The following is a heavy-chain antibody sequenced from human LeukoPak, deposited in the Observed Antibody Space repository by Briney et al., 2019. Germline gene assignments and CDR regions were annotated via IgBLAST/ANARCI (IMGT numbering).Heavy chain of an antibody. CDR1: GFIFSNYW. J-gene: IGHJ4*02. D-gene: IGHD2-2*01. CDR2: IRQDGNAK. V-gene: IGHV3-7*04. CDR3: ARDGYATGSHDY. Sequence: GGSLRLSCAASGFIFSNYWMTWVRQAPGTGLGWVANIRQDGNAKHYVDSVKGRFTISRDNAKNSLYLQMDSLRAEDTAVYYCARDGYATGSHDYWGQGTLVTVSS.